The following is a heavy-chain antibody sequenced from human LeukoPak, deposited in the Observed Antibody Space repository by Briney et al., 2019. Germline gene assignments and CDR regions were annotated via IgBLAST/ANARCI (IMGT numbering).Heavy chain of an antibody. CDR2: IYHSGST. D-gene: IGHD6-13*01. J-gene: IGHJ5*02. Sequence: SETLSLTCAVSGGSISSSNWWSWVRQPPGKGLEWIGEIYHSGSTNYNPSLKSRVTISVDTSKNQFSLKLSSVTAADTAVYYCASFIEAVTSKAAGTKRNWFDPWGQGTLVTVSS. V-gene: IGHV4-4*02. CDR3: ASFIEAVTSKAAGTKRNWFDP. CDR1: GGSISSSNW.